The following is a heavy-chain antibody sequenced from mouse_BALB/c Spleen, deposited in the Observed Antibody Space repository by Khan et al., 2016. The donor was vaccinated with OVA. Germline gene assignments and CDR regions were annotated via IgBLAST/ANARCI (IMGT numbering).Heavy chain of an antibody. Sequence: EVQLLETGGDLVKPGGSLKLSCAASGFTFSTYGMSWVRQAPDKRLEWVATVSTGGSYTYYTDSVKGRFTISRDNAKNTLYLQMSGLRSEDTAMFYCTRLAYYYDSEGFAYWGQGTLVTVSA. CDR3: TRLAYYYDSEGFAY. CDR2: VSTGGSYT. D-gene: IGHD1-1*01. V-gene: IGHV5-6*01. J-gene: IGHJ3*01. CDR1: GFTFSTYG.